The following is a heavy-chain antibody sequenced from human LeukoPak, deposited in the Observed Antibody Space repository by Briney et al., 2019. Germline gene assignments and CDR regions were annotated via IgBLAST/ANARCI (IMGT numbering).Heavy chain of an antibody. CDR2: INSDGSST. V-gene: IGHV3-74*01. CDR3: ARDEQYYDFWSGYYHNLFDY. CDR1: GFTFSSYW. D-gene: IGHD3-3*01. Sequence: GGSLRLSCAASGFTFSSYWMHWVRQAPGKGLVWVSRINSDGSSTSYADSVKGRFTISRDNAKNTLYLLMNSLRAEDTAVYYCARDEQYYDFWSGYYHNLFDYWGQGTLVTVSS. J-gene: IGHJ4*02.